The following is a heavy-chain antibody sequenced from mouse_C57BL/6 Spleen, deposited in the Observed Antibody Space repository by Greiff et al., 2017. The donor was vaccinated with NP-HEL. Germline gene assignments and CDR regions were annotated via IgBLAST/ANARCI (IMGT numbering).Heavy chain of an antibody. CDR3: ARGDGSSYGFAY. CDR2: ISDSGSYT. CDR1: GFTFSSYA. D-gene: IGHD1-1*01. Sequence: EVMLVESGGGLVKPGGSLKLSCAASGFTFSSYAMSWVRQTPEKRLEWVATISDSGSYTYYPDNVKGRFTISRDNAKNNLYLQMSHLKSEDTAMYYCARGDGSSYGFAYWGQGTLVTVSA. V-gene: IGHV5-4*03. J-gene: IGHJ3*01.